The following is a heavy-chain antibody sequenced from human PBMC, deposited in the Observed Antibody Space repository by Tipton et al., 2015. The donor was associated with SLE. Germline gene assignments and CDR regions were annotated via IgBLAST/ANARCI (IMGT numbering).Heavy chain of an antibody. CDR2: IYSGGST. CDR3: ARALWMRHFDY. V-gene: IGHV3-53*01. J-gene: IGHJ4*02. D-gene: IGHD1-1*01. CDR1: GFTFSNYA. Sequence: SLRLSCVGSGFTFSNYAMTWVRQGPGKGLEWVSVIYSGGSTYYADSVKGRFTISRDNYKNTLYLQMNSLRAEDTAVYYCARALWMRHFDYWGQGTLVTVSS.